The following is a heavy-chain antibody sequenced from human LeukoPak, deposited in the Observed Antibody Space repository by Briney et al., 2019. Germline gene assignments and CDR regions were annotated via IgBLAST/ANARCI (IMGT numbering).Heavy chain of an antibody. Sequence: ASVKVSCKASGYTFISYGTSWVRQAPGQGLEWMGWISAYNGNTNYAQKLQGRVTMTTDTSTSTAYMELRSLRSDDTAVYYCAREPSGRAVAGSWGQGTLVTVSS. CDR1: GYTFISYG. V-gene: IGHV1-18*01. J-gene: IGHJ4*02. CDR2: ISAYNGNT. CDR3: AREPSGRAVAGS. D-gene: IGHD6-19*01.